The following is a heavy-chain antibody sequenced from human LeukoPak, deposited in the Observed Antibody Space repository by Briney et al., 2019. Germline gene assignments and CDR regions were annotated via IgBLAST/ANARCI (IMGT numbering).Heavy chain of an antibody. CDR3: AKFREGVGYNVFDY. Sequence: GGSLRLSCVASGFTFGKYAMSWVRQAPGKGLESVSGISGSATGAYYTDSVKGRFTISRDNPRNTLYLQMDSLRADDTAVYYCAKFREGVGYNVFDYWGQGALVTVSS. CDR1: GFTFGKYA. D-gene: IGHD5-24*01. CDR2: ISGSATGA. J-gene: IGHJ4*02. V-gene: IGHV3-23*01.